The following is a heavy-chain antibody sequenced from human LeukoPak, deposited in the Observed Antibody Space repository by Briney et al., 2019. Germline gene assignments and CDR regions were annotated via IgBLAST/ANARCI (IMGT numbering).Heavy chain of an antibody. V-gene: IGHV3-30-3*01. Sequence: PGGSLRLSCAASGFTFSSYAMHWVRQAPGKGLEWVAVISYDGSNKYYADSVKGRFTISRDNSKNTLYPQMNSLRAEDTAVYYCARDSPDYGSGSYYYNWFDPWGQGTLVTVSS. CDR1: GFTFSSYA. CDR3: ARDSPDYGSGSYYYNWFDP. CDR2: ISYDGSNK. D-gene: IGHD3-10*01. J-gene: IGHJ5*02.